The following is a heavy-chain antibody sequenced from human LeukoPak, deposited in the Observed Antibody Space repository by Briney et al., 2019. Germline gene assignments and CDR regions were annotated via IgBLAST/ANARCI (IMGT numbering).Heavy chain of an antibody. CDR1: GYTFTGYY. V-gene: IGHV1-2*02. CDR3: ARARKVQLLWFGELFDY. J-gene: IGHJ4*02. Sequence: VASVKVSCKASGYTFTGYYMHWVRQAPGQGLEWMGWINPNSGGTNYAQKFQGRVTMTRDTSISTAYMELSRLRSDDTAVYCCARARKVQLLWFGELFDYWGQGTLVTVSS. CDR2: INPNSGGT. D-gene: IGHD3-10*01.